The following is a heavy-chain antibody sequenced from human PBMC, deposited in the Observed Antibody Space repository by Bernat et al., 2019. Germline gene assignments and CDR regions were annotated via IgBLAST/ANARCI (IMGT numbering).Heavy chain of an antibody. CDR2: IYYSGST. D-gene: IGHD3-22*01. CDR3: ARPYYYDSSGYLGYYYGMDV. V-gene: IGHV4-39*01. Sequence: QLQLQESGPGLVKPSETLSLTCTVSGGSISSSSYFWGWIRQPPGKGLEWIGSIYYSGSTYYNPSLKSRVTISVDTSKNQFSLKLSSVTAADTAVYYCARPYYYDSSGYLGYYYGMDVWGQGTTVTVSS. J-gene: IGHJ6*02. CDR1: GGSISSSSYF.